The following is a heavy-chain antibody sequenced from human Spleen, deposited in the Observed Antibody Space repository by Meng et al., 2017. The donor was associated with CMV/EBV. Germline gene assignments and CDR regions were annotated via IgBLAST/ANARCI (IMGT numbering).Heavy chain of an antibody. CDR3: ARVGSVLRFLEWPTQGDYYGMDV. Sequence: ASVKVSCKASGYTFSSYGISWVRQAPGHGLEWMGWISAYNGNRNYAQKFQGRVTMTTDTSTSTAYMELRSLRSDDTAVYYCARVGSVLRFLEWPTQGDYYGMDVWGQGTTVTVSS. V-gene: IGHV1-18*01. CDR1: GYTFSSYG. J-gene: IGHJ6*02. CDR2: ISAYNGNR. D-gene: IGHD3-3*01.